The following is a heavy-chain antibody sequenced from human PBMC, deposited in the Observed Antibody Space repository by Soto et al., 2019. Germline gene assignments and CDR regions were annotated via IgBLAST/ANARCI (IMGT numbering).Heavy chain of an antibody. CDR3: ARDPPLSMIVVVGVDDF. J-gene: IGHJ4*02. CDR1: GFTLTNEN. V-gene: IGHV3-21*06. Sequence: LRLSCTVLGFTLTNENMSWVRQAPGKGLEWVSSISSRSTFINYADSVKGRFTISRDNDKGLVYLQMNSLRAEDTAVYYCARDPPLSMIVVVGVDDFWGQGTLVTVSS. D-gene: IGHD3-22*01. CDR2: ISSRSTFI.